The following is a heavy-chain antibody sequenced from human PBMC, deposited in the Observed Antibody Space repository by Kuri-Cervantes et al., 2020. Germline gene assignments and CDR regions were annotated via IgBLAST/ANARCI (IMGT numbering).Heavy chain of an antibody. CDR3: ARERSEWFGELLSPLDY. CDR1: GFTFSSYA. CDR2: INPSGGST. J-gene: IGHJ4*02. D-gene: IGHD3-10*01. V-gene: IGHV1-46*01. Sequence: GGSLRLSCAASGFTFSSYAMHWVRQAPGQGLEWMGIINPSGGSTSYAQKFQGRVTMTRDTSTSTVYMELSSLRSEDTAAYYCARERSEWFGELLSPLDYWGQGTLVTVSS.